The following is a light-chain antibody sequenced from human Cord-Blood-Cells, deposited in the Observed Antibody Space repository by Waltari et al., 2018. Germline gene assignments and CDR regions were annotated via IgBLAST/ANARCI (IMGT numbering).Light chain of an antibody. CDR2: DAS. V-gene: IGKV1-5*01. Sequence: DIQMTQSPSTLSASVGDRVTITCRASQSISSWLAWDQQKPGKAPKLLIYDASSLESGVPSSFSGSGSGTEFTLTISSLQPDDFATYYCKQYNSYPYTFGQGTKLEIK. J-gene: IGKJ2*01. CDR1: QSISSW. CDR3: KQYNSYPYT.